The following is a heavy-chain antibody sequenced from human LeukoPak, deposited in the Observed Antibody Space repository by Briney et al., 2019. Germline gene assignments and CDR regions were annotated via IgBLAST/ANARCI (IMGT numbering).Heavy chain of an antibody. D-gene: IGHD6-19*01. Sequence: GGSLRLSCAASGFTFSSYDMHWVRQATGKGLEWVSAIGTAGDTYYPGSVKGRFTISRENAKNSLYLQMNSLRAEDTAVYYCARVGSSSGWSNLHYYGMDVWGQGTTVTVSS. V-gene: IGHV3-13*01. CDR3: ARVGSSSGWSNLHYYGMDV. CDR1: GFTFSSYD. J-gene: IGHJ6*02. CDR2: IGTAGDT.